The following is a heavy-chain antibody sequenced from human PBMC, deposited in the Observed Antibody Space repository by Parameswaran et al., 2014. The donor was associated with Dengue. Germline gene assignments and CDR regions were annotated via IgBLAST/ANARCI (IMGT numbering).Heavy chain of an antibody. V-gene: IGHV1-18*01. D-gene: IGHD2-15*01. CDR2: ISAYNGKT. Sequence: SWVRQAPGQGLEWMGWISAYNGKTEYAQKLQGRVTMTTDTSTTTAYMELRSLTSDDTAVYYCARDLDYFCSGRNCHWGSPDAEYSHHWGQGTLVTVSS. J-gene: IGHJ1*01. CDR3: ARDLDYFCSGRNCHWGSPDAEYSHH.